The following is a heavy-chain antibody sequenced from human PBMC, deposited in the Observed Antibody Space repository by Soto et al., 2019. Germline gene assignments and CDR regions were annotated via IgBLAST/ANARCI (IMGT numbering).Heavy chain of an antibody. CDR1: GGTFSSYA. CDR2: IIPIFGTA. J-gene: IGHJ4*02. CDR3: ATQTYYYDSSGYPY. D-gene: IGHD3-22*01. V-gene: IGHV1-69*13. Sequence: VKVSCKASGGTFSSYAISWVRQAPGQGLEWMGGIIPIFGTANYAQKFQGRVTITADESTSTAYMELSSLRSEDTAVYYCATQTYYYDSSGYPYWGQGTLVTVS.